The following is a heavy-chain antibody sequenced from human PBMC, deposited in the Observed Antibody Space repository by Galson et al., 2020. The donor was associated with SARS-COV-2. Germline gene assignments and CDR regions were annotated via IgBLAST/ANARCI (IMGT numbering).Heavy chain of an antibody. CDR2: IYTSGST. CDR1: GGSISSYY. J-gene: IGHJ3*02. Sequence: ETSETLSLTCTVSGGSISSYYWSWIRQPAGKGLEWIGRIYTSGSTNYNPSLKSRVTMSVDTSKNQFSLKLSSVTAADTAVYYCAKDIVVVPAAIGMEDAFDIWGQGTMVTVSS. V-gene: IGHV4-4*07. D-gene: IGHD2-2*01. CDR3: AKDIVVVPAAIGMEDAFDI.